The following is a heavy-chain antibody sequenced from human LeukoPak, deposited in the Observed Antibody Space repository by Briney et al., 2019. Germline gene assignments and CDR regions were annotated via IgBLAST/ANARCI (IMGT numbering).Heavy chain of an antibody. J-gene: IGHJ4*02. CDR3: ARYGYSGYVHYFDY. CDR1: GFNFNEHG. CDR2: IWYDGSNK. Sequence: GGSLRLSCTASGFNFNEHGMHWVRQAPGKGLEWVAVIWYDGSNKYYADSVKGRFTISRDNSKNTLYLQMNSLRAEDTAVYYCARYGYSGYVHYFDYWGQGTLVTVSS. V-gene: IGHV3-33*01. D-gene: IGHD5-12*01.